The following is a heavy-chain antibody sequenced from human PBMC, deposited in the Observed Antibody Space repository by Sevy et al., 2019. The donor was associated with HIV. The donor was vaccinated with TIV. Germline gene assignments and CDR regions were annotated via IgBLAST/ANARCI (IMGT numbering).Heavy chain of an antibody. Sequence: SQTLSLTCAISGDSVSSNSAAWNWIRQSPSRGIEWLGRTYYRSKWYNDYAVSVKSRITINPDTSKNQFSLQLNSVTPEDAAGYYCARDHSPLGDWFDPWGQGTLVTVSS. J-gene: IGHJ5*02. D-gene: IGHD3-16*01. CDR3: ARDHSPLGDWFDP. CDR1: GDSVSSNSAA. V-gene: IGHV6-1*01. CDR2: TYYRSKWYN.